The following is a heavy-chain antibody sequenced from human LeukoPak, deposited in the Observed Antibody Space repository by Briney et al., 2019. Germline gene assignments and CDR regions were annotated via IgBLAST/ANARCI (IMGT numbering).Heavy chain of an antibody. CDR3: AREYSSTWYWFDP. J-gene: IGHJ5*02. V-gene: IGHV3-9*01. CDR2: ISWNSGSI. D-gene: IGHD6-13*01. CDR1: GFTFDDYA. Sequence: GGSLRLSCAASGFTFDDYAMHWVRQAPGKGLEWVSGISWNSGSIGYADSVKGRFTISRDNAKNSLYLQMNSLRAEGTAVYYCAREYSSTWYWFDPWGQGTLVTVSS.